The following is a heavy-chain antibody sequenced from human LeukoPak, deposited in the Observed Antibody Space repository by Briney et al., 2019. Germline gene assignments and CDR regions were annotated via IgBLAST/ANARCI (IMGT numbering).Heavy chain of an antibody. CDR3: ARGEYYGSGRGVDY. J-gene: IGHJ4*02. V-gene: IGHV3-7*03. D-gene: IGHD3-10*01. Sequence: PGRSLRLSCAASGFTFSSYAMHWVRQAPGKGLEWVANIKQDGSEKYYVDSVKGRFTISRDNAKNSLYLQMNSLRAEDTAVYYCARGEYYGSGRGVDYWGQGTLVTVSS. CDR1: GFTFSSYA. CDR2: IKQDGSEK.